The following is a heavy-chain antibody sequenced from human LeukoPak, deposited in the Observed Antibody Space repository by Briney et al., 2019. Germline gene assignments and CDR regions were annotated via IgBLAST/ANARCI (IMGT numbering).Heavy chain of an antibody. J-gene: IGHJ4*02. V-gene: IGHV3-48*04. CDR3: ARGHISAAGNFDY. D-gene: IGHD6-13*01. Sequence: GGSLRLSCAASGFTFSSYSMNWVRQAPGKGLEWVSSVKGRFTISRDNAKNSLYLQMNSLRAEDTAVYYCARGHISAAGNFDYWGQGTLVTVSS. CDR1: GFTFSSYS.